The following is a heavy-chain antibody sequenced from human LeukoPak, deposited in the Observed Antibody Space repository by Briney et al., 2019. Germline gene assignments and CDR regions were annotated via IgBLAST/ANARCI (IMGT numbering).Heavy chain of an antibody. Sequence: ASVTVSCTVSGYTLTELSMHWVRQAPGKGLEWMGGFDPEDGETIYAQKFQGRVTMTEDTSTDTAYMELSSLRSDDTAVYYCARRGPFREYYGSGSYSWFDPWGQGTLVTVSS. V-gene: IGHV1-24*01. J-gene: IGHJ5*02. CDR2: FDPEDGET. CDR3: ARRGPFREYYGSGSYSWFDP. CDR1: GYTLTELS. D-gene: IGHD3-10*01.